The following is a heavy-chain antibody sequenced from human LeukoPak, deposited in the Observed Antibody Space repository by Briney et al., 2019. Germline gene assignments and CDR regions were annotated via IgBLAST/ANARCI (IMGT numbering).Heavy chain of an antibody. CDR3: AKDPYTMVRGVIPTGYDY. Sequence: PGGSLRLSCAASGFTFSSYAMSWVRQAPGEGLEWVSAISGSGGSTYYADSVKGRFTISRDNSKNTLYLQMNSLRAEDTAVYYCAKDPYTMVRGVIPTGYDYWGQGTLVTVSS. J-gene: IGHJ4*02. CDR2: ISGSGGST. V-gene: IGHV3-23*01. D-gene: IGHD3-10*01. CDR1: GFTFSSYA.